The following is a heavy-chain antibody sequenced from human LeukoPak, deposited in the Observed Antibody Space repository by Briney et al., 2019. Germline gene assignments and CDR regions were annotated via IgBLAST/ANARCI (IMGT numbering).Heavy chain of an antibody. CDR1: GFTLISNY. CDR3: AREIGGALHFFDY. D-gene: IGHD1-26*01. CDR2: IYSGGTT. Sequence: PGGSLRLSCAVSGFTLISNYMSWVRQAPGKGLEWVSTIYSGGTTYYADSVKGRFAISRDTSKNTLYLQMDSLRAEDTAVYYCAREIGGALHFFDYWGQGTLVTVSS. V-gene: IGHV3-53*01. J-gene: IGHJ4*02.